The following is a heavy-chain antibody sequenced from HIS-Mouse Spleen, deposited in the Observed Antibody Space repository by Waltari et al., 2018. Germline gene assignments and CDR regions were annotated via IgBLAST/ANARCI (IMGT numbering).Heavy chain of an antibody. CDR1: GGSISSSSYY. D-gene: IGHD6-13*01. Sequence: QLQLQESGPGLVKPSETLSLTCTVSGGSISSSSYYWGWIRQPPGKGLGWIGSMDYSGSTYSNPSLESRVTISVDASKNQFALKVSSVTAADTAVYYCAREIPYSSSWYDWYFDLWGRGTLVTVSS. V-gene: IGHV4-39*07. CDR3: AREIPYSSSWYDWYFDL. CDR2: MDYSGST. J-gene: IGHJ2*01.